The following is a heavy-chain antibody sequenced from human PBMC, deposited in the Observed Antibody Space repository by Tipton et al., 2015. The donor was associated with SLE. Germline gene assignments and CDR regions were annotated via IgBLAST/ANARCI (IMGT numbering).Heavy chain of an antibody. V-gene: IGHV3-23*01. Sequence: GSLRLSCAASGFTFSNYGMSWVRQAPGKGLEWVSDFSDGGSSTYYADSVKGRFIISRDNSKNMLYLQMNSLRVEDTAVYYCAKGGTGKFDYWGQGTLVTVSS. CDR2: FSDGGSST. CDR3: AKGGTGKFDY. J-gene: IGHJ4*02. D-gene: IGHD7-27*01. CDR1: GFTFSNYG.